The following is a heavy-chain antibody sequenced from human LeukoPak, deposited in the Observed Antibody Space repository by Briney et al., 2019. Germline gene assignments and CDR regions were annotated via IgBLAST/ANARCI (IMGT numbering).Heavy chain of an antibody. CDR3: ARDLSSSWYSLGY. Sequence: GGSPRLSCTDSGITFDDHGMSWVRQAPGKGLEWVSGINWDGGATAYADSVKGRFTISRDNDKNSLFLQMNSLRAEDTALYFCARDLSSSWYSLGYWGQGTLVTVSS. V-gene: IGHV3-20*04. J-gene: IGHJ4*02. CDR2: INWDGGAT. D-gene: IGHD6-13*01. CDR1: GITFDDHG.